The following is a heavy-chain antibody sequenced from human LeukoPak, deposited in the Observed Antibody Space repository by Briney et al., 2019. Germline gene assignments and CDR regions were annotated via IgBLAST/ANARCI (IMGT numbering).Heavy chain of an antibody. V-gene: IGHV4-4*07. D-gene: IGHD3-10*01. J-gene: IGHJ4*02. CDR2: IHTTGST. CDR1: GGSFSSHY. CDR3: AKGSEGGPWDY. Sequence: SETLSLTCIVSGGSFSSHYWSWIRQSAGKGPEWIGRIHTTGSTNYNPSLRSRVTMSVDTSKNQFSLKLTSVTAADTAVYYCAKGSEGGPWDYWGQGTLVTVSS.